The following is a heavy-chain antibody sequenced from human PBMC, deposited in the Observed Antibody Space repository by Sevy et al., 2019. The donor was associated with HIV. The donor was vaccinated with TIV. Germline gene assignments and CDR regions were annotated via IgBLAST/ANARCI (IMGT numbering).Heavy chain of an antibody. CDR1: GFTFSNNW. V-gene: IGHV3-7*03. Sequence: GGSLRLSCAASGFTFSNNWMSWVRKAPGKGREGVANIKLDGSEKYYVDSVKGRFTISRDNAKNSLYLQMNSLRAEDTALYYCARDCSSTSCLWGLDVWGQGTTVTVSS. J-gene: IGHJ6*02. CDR2: IKLDGSEK. CDR3: ARDCSSTSCLWGLDV. D-gene: IGHD2-2*01.